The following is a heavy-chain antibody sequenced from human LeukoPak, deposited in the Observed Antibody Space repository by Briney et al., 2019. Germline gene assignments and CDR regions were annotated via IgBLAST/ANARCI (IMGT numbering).Heavy chain of an antibody. D-gene: IGHD3-22*01. CDR3: AKDPGDDYYDSSGYSYFDY. CDR1: GFTFSSYA. J-gene: IGHJ4*02. CDR2: ISGSGGST. Sequence: PGGSLRLSCAASGFTFSSYAMSWVRQAPGKGLEWVSAISGSGGSTYYADSVKGRFTISRDNSKNRLYLQMNSLRAEDTTVYYCAKDPGDDYYDSSGYSYFDYWGQGTLVTVSS. V-gene: IGHV3-23*01.